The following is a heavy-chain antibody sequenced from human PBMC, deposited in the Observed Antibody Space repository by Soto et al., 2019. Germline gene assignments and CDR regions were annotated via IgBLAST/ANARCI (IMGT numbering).Heavy chain of an antibody. D-gene: IGHD3-22*01. V-gene: IGHV4-4*03. CDR1: GGSVCSSNW. CDR2: IYHSGST. Sequence: LPETPSISCAVCGGSVCSSNWWGWVRQPPGKGLEWIGEIYHSGSTNYNPSLKSRVTISVDKSKNQFSLKLSSVTAADTAFYYCAGLYPYESSGYHLNYWGQGTQVTVSS. J-gene: IGHJ4*02. CDR3: AGLYPYESSGYHLNY.